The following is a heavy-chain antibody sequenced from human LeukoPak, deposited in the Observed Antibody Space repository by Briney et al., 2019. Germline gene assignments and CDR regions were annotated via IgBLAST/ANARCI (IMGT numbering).Heavy chain of an antibody. CDR2: IGSRGATI. J-gene: IGHJ4*02. Sequence: GGSLRLSCAASGFTFSNYEMNWVRQAPGKGLDWVSYIGSRGATIYYADSVKGRLNISRDNAKNSMYVQMNSLRAEDTAVYYCARDWFHAIDYWGQGTLVTVSS. CDR1: GFTFSNYE. CDR3: ARDWFHAIDY. D-gene: IGHD2/OR15-2a*01. V-gene: IGHV3-48*03.